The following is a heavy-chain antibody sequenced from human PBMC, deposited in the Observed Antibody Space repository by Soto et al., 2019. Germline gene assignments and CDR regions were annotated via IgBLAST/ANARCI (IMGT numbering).Heavy chain of an antibody. D-gene: IGHD1-26*01. CDR2: IKQDGSEK. J-gene: IGHJ4*02. CDR1: ESTVSRDW. Sequence: EVHLVESGGGLVQTGGSLRLSCAIFESTVSRDWMNWVRQAPGKGLEWGAHIKQDGSEKYYVESVKGRFTISRDNAQKSLYLQMNSLRPAATAMYYCSGGVGDAFWGQGTLVTVSS. CDR3: SGGVGDAF. V-gene: IGHV3-7*04.